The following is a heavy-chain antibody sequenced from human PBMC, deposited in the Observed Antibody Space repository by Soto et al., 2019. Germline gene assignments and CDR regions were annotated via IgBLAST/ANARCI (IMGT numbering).Heavy chain of an antibody. Sequence: GESLKISCKGSGYSFTSYWIGWVRQMPGKGLEWMGIIYPGDSDTRYSPSFQGQVNISADKSISTAYLQWSSLKASDTARYYCARIGYCSSTSCYYYYYYGMDVWGQGTTVTVSS. CDR3: ARIGYCSSTSCYYYYYYGMDV. V-gene: IGHV5-51*01. J-gene: IGHJ6*02. CDR2: IYPGDSDT. CDR1: GYSFTSYW. D-gene: IGHD2-2*01.